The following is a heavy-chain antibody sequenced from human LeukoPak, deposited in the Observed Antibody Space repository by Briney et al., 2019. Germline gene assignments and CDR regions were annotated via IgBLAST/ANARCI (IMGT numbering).Heavy chain of an antibody. D-gene: IGHD3-10*01. CDR3: AKDLGDFTYYYGSGTYYSASDY. CDR1: GYTYSRYA. V-gene: IGHV3-23*01. CDR2: NSGSGGST. Sequence: PGRTLRLSCAASGYTYSRYAMSWVRQASGKGLEGVSANSGSGGSTCCADSVRGRFTISRDYSKNTLYLQMNSLRAQDTAVYYCAKDLGDFTYYYGSGTYYSASDYWGQGTLVTVSS. J-gene: IGHJ4*02.